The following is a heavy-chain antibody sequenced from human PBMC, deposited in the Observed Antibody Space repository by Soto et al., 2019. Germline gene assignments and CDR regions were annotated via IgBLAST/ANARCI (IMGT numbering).Heavy chain of an antibody. CDR1: GGSISSYY. CDR2: IYYSGST. D-gene: IGHD6-25*01. V-gene: IGHV4-59*01. Sequence: SETLSLTCTVSGGSISSYYWSWIRQPPGKGLEWIGYIYYSGSTKYNPSLKRRVTISVDTSKNPFSLKLSSVTASGTAVYYCASSNIAATGFYYYGMDVWVRGTTVSLSS. CDR3: ASSNIAATGFYYYGMDV. J-gene: IGHJ6*01.